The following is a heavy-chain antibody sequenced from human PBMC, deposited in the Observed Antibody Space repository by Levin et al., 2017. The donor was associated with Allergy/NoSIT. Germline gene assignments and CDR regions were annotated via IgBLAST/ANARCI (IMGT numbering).Heavy chain of an antibody. CDR1: GFTFSNAW. Sequence: PSETLSLTCAASGFTFSNAWMSWVRQAPGKGLEWVGRIKSKTDGGTTDYAAPVKGRFTISRDDSKNTLYLQMNSLKTEDTAVYYCTTGGTTVTTSYFDYWGQEPWSPSPQ. J-gene: IGHJ4*01. D-gene: IGHD4-11*01. CDR3: TTGGTTVTTSYFDY. CDR2: IKSKTDGGTT. V-gene: IGHV3-15*01.